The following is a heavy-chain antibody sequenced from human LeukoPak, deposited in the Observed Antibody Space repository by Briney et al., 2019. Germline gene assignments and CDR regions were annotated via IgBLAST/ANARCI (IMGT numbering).Heavy chain of an antibody. J-gene: IGHJ4*02. V-gene: IGHV3-9*01. Sequence: PGRSLRLSCAASGFTLDDYAMHWVRQAPGKGLEWVSGISETGGTIVYADSVKGRFTISRDNAKNSLYLQMNSLRAEDTALYYCAKRPRCGWYFDYWGQGTLVTVSS. CDR3: AKRPRCGWYFDY. D-gene: IGHD6-19*01. CDR1: GFTLDDYA. CDR2: ISETGGTI.